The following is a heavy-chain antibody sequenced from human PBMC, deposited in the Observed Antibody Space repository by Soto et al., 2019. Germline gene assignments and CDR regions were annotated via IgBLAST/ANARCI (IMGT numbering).Heavy chain of an antibody. Sequence: SETLSLTCAVSGGSFSGNYWSWSRQPPGKGLEWIGEINHSGSTNYNPSLKSRVTISVDTSKNQFSLKLSSVTAADTAVYYCARSDYSNKSFDYWGQGTLVTVSS. CDR2: INHSGST. J-gene: IGHJ4*01. CDR1: GGSFSGNY. D-gene: IGHD4-4*01. V-gene: IGHV4-34*01. CDR3: ARSDYSNKSFDY.